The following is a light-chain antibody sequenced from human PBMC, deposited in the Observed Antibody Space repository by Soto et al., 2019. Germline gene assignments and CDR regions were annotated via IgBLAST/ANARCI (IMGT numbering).Light chain of an antibody. CDR1: QPIGTS. J-gene: IGKJ1*01. V-gene: IGKV1-39*01. Sequence: IQMTQSPSSLSASVGDSFTVTCRASQPIGTSLHWYQQKAGKAPKVLISAASRLQSGVPSRFTGSGSGTHFTLTISSLQPEGSATYYYHQGYDTFWTFGQGTQVDIK. CDR2: AAS. CDR3: HQGYDTFWT.